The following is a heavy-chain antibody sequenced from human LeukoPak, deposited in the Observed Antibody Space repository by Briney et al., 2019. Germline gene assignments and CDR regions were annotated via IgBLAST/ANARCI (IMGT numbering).Heavy chain of an antibody. D-gene: IGHD6-19*01. J-gene: IGHJ4*02. CDR1: GYTFTSYG. Sequence: GASVKVSCKASGYTFTSYGISWVRQAPGQGLEWMGWISAYNGNTNYAQKLQGRVTMTTDTSTSTAYTELRSLRSDDTAVYYCARDSPQWLVLQTGDEFDYWGQGTLVTVSS. CDR2: ISAYNGNT. CDR3: ARDSPQWLVLQTGDEFDY. V-gene: IGHV1-18*01.